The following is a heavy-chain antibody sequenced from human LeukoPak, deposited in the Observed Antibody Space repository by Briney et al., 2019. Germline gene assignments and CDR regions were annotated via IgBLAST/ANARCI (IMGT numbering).Heavy chain of an antibody. CDR1: GGSISSGGYY. V-gene: IGHV4-31*03. Sequence: SETLSLTCTVSGGSISSGGYYWSWIRQHPGKGLEWIGYIYYSGSTYYNPSLKSRVTISVDTSKNQLSLKLSSVTAADTAVYYCARDQVRSSASDIWGQGTMVTVSS. J-gene: IGHJ3*02. CDR3: ARDQVRSSASDI. CDR2: IYYSGST. D-gene: IGHD6-6*01.